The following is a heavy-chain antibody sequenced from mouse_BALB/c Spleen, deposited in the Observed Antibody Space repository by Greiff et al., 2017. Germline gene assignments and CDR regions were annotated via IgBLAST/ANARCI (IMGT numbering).Heavy chain of an antibody. V-gene: IGHV6-6*02. CDR1: GFTFSNYW. CDR3: TSDRYHWYFDV. D-gene: IGHD2-14*01. J-gene: IGHJ1*01. CDR2: IRLKSNNYAT. Sequence: EVKLMESGGGLVQPGGSMKLSCVASGFTFSNYWMNWVRQSPEKGLEWVAEIRLKSNNYATHYAESVKGRFTISRDDSKSSVYLQMNNLRAEDTGIYYCTSDRYHWYFDVWGAGTTVTVSS.